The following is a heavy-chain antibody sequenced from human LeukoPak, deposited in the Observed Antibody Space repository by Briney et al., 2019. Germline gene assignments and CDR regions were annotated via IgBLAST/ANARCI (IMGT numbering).Heavy chain of an antibody. V-gene: IGHV3-13*01. Sequence: GGSLRLSCAASGFTFSSYDMHWVPQATGKGLEWVSAIGTAGDTYYPGSVKGRFTISRENAKNSLYLQMNSLRAGDTAVYYCARGRPAATFDPWGQGTLVTVSS. CDR1: GFTFSSYD. CDR2: IGTAGDT. J-gene: IGHJ5*02. CDR3: ARGRPAATFDP. D-gene: IGHD2-2*01.